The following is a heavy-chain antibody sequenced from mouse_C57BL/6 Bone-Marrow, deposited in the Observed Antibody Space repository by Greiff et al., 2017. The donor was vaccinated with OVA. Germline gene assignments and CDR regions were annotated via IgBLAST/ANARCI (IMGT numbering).Heavy chain of an antibody. J-gene: IGHJ2*01. D-gene: IGHD2-3*01. V-gene: IGHV1-82*01. Sequence: VKLQESGPELVKPGASVKISCKASGYAFSSSWMNWVKQRPGKGLEWIGRIYPGDGDTNYNGKFKGKATLTADKSSSTAYMQLSSLTSEDSAVYFCARGDGYYVYYFDYWGQGTTLTVSS. CDR3: ARGDGYYVYYFDY. CDR1: GYAFSSSW. CDR2: IYPGDGDT.